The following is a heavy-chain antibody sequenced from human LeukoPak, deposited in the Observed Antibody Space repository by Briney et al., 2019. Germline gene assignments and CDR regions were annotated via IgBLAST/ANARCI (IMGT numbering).Heavy chain of an antibody. CDR1: GFTFSSYS. Sequence: GGSLRLSCAASGFTFSSYSMNWVRQAPGKGLEWVSYISSSSSSTIYYADSVKGRFTISRDNAKNSLYLQMNSLRAEDTAVYYCARERSGYSYGPVAEYFQHWGQGTLVTVSS. CDR2: ISSSSSSTI. CDR3: ARERSGYSYGPVAEYFQH. V-gene: IGHV3-48*01. J-gene: IGHJ1*01. D-gene: IGHD5-18*01.